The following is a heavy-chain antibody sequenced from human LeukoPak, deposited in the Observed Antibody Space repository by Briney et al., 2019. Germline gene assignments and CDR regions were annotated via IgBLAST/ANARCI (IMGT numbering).Heavy chain of an antibody. Sequence: GASVKVSCKASGYTFTSYYMHWVRQAPEQGLEWMGRIKPSGGSTSYAQKFQGRVTMTRDTSTSTVYMELSSLRSEDTAVYYCARDYCSSTSCPAYYFDYWGQGTLVTVSS. D-gene: IGHD2-2*01. CDR3: ARDYCSSTSCPAYYFDY. CDR1: GYTFTSYY. CDR2: IKPSGGST. J-gene: IGHJ4*02. V-gene: IGHV1-46*01.